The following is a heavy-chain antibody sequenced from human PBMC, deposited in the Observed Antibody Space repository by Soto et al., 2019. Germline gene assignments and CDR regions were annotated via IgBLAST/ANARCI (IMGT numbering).Heavy chain of an antibody. J-gene: IGHJ3*02. CDR3: ARDVAADGTFGEVVFFI. CDR1: GGTFSNHA. CDR2: IIPIFTTT. Sequence: QVHLVQSGAEVKKPGSSVKVSCKAPGGTFSNHAINWVRQAPGQGLEWMGRIIPIFTTTNYAQKFQGRVTMSADDPTTTAYLEVSSVKHDDPAVYYCARDVAADGTFGEVVFFIWGQGTLVTVSS. D-gene: IGHD6-13*01. V-gene: IGHV1-69*12.